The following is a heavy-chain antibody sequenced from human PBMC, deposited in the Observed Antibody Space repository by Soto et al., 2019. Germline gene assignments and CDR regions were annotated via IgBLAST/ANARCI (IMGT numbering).Heavy chain of an antibody. CDR1: GFTVGTNY. CDR3: ARDSSYYGSGRGVLDY. Sequence: PGGSLRLSCAVSGFTVGTNYMSWVRQAPGKGLESVSIIYSDGSTYYADSVKGRFTTSRDRARNTLYLQMDNLRADDTAVYHCARDSSYYGSGRGVLDYWGPGTMVTVSS. V-gene: IGHV3-66*01. CDR2: IYSDGST. D-gene: IGHD3-10*01. J-gene: IGHJ4*02.